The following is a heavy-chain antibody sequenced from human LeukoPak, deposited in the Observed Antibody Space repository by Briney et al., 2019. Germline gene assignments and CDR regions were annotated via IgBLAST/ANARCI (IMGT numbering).Heavy chain of an antibody. V-gene: IGHV1-69*13. CDR2: IIPIFGTA. J-gene: IGHJ4*02. CDR3: ARDRLFGVVTSFDY. Sequence: ASVKVSCKASGGTFSSYAISLVRQAPGRGLEWMGGIIPIFGTANYAQKFQGRVTITADESTSTAYMELSSLRSEDTGVYYCARDRLFGVVTSFDYWGQGALVTGSS. CDR1: GGTFSSYA. D-gene: IGHD3-3*01.